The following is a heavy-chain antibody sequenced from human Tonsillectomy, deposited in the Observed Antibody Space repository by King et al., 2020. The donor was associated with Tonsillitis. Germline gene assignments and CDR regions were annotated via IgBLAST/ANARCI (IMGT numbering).Heavy chain of an antibody. CDR2: IHLTDSNT. D-gene: IGHD6-13*01. J-gene: IGHJ4*02. V-gene: IGHV5-51*01. Sequence: VQLVESGAEVKQPGESLKISCEGSGSGLTNYWIGWVRQMPGKGLEWMGIIHLTDSNTKYRPSFQGQVTISADKSISTAYLQWSGLKASDTALYYCALAVHGTYFWDYWGLGTLVTVSS. CDR1: GSGLTNYW. CDR3: ALAVHGTYFWDY.